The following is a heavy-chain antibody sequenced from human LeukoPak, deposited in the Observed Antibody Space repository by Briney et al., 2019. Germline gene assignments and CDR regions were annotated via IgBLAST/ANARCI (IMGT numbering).Heavy chain of an antibody. D-gene: IGHD1-26*01. V-gene: IGHV4-38-2*02. J-gene: IGHJ4*02. CDR2: ISHAGDT. Sequence: SDTLSLTCTVSGYSITRSYNWGWIRQSPGKWLEWIASISHAGDTYYNPSLKSRVTISADTSKNHFSLTLSSVTAPDTAVYFCARGEVGEFDHWGQGTLVTVSS. CDR3: ARGEVGEFDH. CDR1: GYSITRSYN.